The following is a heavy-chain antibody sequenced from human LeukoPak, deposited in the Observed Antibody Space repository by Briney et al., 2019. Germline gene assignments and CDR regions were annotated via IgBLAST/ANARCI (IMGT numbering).Heavy chain of an antibody. CDR2: FFLSGST. D-gene: IGHD3-10*01. CDR3: AGAPFSYGSGSFIFDS. V-gene: IGHV4-4*07. J-gene: IGHJ4*02. Sequence: SETLSLTCTVSGDSMTKYFWSWIRQPAGRGLEWLGRFFLSGSTSYNPSLEGRVTMSVDTSKNEFSLKLTSVTAEDTAVYYCAGAPFSYGSGSFIFDSWGQGTLVTVSS. CDR1: GDSMTKYF.